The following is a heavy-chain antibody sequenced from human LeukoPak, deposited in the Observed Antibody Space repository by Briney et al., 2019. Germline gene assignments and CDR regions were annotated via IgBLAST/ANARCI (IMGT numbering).Heavy chain of an antibody. D-gene: IGHD3-9*01. J-gene: IGHJ5*02. CDR3: ARQWDILTVNNWFDP. Sequence: PSETLSLTCTVSGGSISSSTYDWGWIRPPPGKGLEWIGSIYYGGSAYHNPSLKSRVTLSVDTSKNQFFLNLSSVTATDTAVYYCARQWDILTVNNWFDPWGQGTLVTVSS. V-gene: IGHV4-39*01. CDR1: GGSISSSTYD. CDR2: IYYGGSA.